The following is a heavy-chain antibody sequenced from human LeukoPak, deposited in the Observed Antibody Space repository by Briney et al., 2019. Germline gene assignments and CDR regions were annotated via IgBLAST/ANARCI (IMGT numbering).Heavy chain of an antibody. V-gene: IGHV3-11*01. CDR1: GFTFSDYY. CDR3: AKDKRDEILGVVRTTLDY. D-gene: IGHD3-3*01. CDR2: ISSSGGTI. J-gene: IGHJ4*02. Sequence: PGGSLRLSCVVSGFTFSDYYMTWVRQAPGKGLEWLSSISSSGGTIYYADSVKGRFTISGDNAKKSLYLQMISLTADDTAVYFCAKDKRDEILGVVRTTLDYWGQGTRVTVSS.